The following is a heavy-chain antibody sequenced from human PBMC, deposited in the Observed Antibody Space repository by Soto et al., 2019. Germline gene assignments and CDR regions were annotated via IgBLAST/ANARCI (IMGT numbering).Heavy chain of an antibody. CDR1: GFTFSSYA. CDR2: ISYDGSNK. CDR3: ARDKGQRSGWYYYYGMDV. D-gene: IGHD6-19*01. J-gene: IGHJ6*02. Sequence: GGFLRLSCAASGFTFSSYAMHWVRQAPGKGLEWVAVISYDGSNKYYADSVKGRFTISRDNSKNTLYLQMNSLRAEDTAVYYCARDKGQRSGWYYYYGMDVWGQGTTVTV. V-gene: IGHV3-30-3*01.